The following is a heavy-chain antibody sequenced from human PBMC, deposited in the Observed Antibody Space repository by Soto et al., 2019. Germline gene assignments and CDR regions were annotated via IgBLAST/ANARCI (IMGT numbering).Heavy chain of an antibody. CDR2: TYYRSKWYN. CDR3: ARDPSHYYGSGSYHMNYHYGMDV. CDR1: GDSVSSNSAA. D-gene: IGHD3-10*01. V-gene: IGHV6-1*01. J-gene: IGHJ6*02. Sequence: SQTLSLTCAISGDSVSSNSAAWNWIRQSPSRGLEWLGRTYYRSKWYNDYAVSVKSRITINPDTSKNQFSLQLNSVTPEDTAVYYCARDPSHYYGSGSYHMNYHYGMDVWGQGTTVTVSS.